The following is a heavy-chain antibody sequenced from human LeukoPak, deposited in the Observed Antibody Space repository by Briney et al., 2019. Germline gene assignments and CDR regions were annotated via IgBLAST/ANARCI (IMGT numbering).Heavy chain of an antibody. CDR3: ARGEVVTASLPDYFYYYMDV. CDR2: ITDSGRTI. J-gene: IGHJ6*03. CDR1: GFTFSTYE. D-gene: IGHD2-21*02. V-gene: IGHV3-48*03. Sequence: GGSLRLSCAASGFTFSTYEMNWVRQAPGKGLEWVSYITDSGRTIYYADSVKGRFTISRDNAKNSLFLQMNSLRAEDTAIYYCARGEVVTASLPDYFYYYMDVWGKGTTVTISS.